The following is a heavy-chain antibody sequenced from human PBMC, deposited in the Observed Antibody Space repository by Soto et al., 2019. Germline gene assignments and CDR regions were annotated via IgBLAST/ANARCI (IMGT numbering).Heavy chain of an antibody. D-gene: IGHD2-15*01. V-gene: IGHV2-5*02. CDR1: GFSLSTSGVG. Sequence: QITLKESGPTLVKPTQPLTLTCTFSGFSLSTSGVGVGWIRQPPGKALEWLALIYWDDDKRYSPSPKSRLPITKDTSKNQVVLTMTNMDPVDTATYYSAHRRGYCSDGSCQKGYWFDPWGQGTLVTVSS. CDR2: IYWDDDK. CDR3: AHRRGYCSDGSCQKGYWFDP. J-gene: IGHJ5*02.